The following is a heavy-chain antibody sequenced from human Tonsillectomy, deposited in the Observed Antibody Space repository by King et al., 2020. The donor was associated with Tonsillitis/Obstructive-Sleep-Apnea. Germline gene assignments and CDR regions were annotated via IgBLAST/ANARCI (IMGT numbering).Heavy chain of an antibody. V-gene: IGHV3-73*01. Sequence: VQLVESGGGLVQPGGSLKLSCAASGFTFSDSTMHWVRQASGKGLEWVGRIRSKANSYATVYAASVKGRFTISSDDSKNTAYLQMNSLKTEDTAVYHCTTGYGDYWGQGTLVTVSS. CDR3: TTGYGDY. D-gene: IGHD5-12*01. J-gene: IGHJ4*02. CDR1: GFTFSDST. CDR2: IRSKANSYAT.